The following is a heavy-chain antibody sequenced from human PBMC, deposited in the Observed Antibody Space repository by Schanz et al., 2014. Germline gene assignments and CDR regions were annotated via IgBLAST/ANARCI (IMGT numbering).Heavy chain of an antibody. J-gene: IGHJ6*02. D-gene: IGHD1-1*01. V-gene: IGHV4-30-4*07. CDR3: ARGGRTTYNYYYGVDV. CDR1: GGSISSGAYS. CDR2: IYYCGST. Sequence: QVQLQESGPGLVKPSQTLSLTCAVSGGSISSGAYSWNWIRQPPGKGLEWIVYIYYCGSTYYNPPFKSRVTISVDTSKNQSSLKLSSVTAADTAVYYCARGGRTTYNYYYGVDVWGQGTTVTVSS.